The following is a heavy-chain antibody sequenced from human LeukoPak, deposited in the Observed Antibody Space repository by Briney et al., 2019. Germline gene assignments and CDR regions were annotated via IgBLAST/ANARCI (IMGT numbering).Heavy chain of an antibody. CDR1: GFTFSNFG. J-gene: IGHJ4*02. V-gene: IGHV3-30*06. CDR3: ARDMVRGVIIGYFDY. D-gene: IGHD3-10*01. CDR2: IQSDGRNI. Sequence: GGSLRLSCAASGFTFSNFGMHWVRQAPGKGLEWVTFIQSDGRNIYYADSVKGRFTISRDNSKNTLYLQMNSLRAEDTAVYYCARDMVRGVIIGYFDYWGQGTLVTVSS.